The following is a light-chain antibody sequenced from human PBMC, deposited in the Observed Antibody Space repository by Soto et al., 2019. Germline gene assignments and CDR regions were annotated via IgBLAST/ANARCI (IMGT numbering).Light chain of an antibody. CDR1: QSVSSY. CDR2: DAS. J-gene: IGKJ4*01. CDR3: QQLNSYPLT. V-gene: IGKV3-11*01. Sequence: EIVLTQSPATLSLSPGERATLSCRASQSVSSYLAWYQQKPGQAPRLLIYDASNRATGIPARFSGSGSGTDFTLTISSLQPEDFATYYCQQLNSYPLTFGGGTKV.